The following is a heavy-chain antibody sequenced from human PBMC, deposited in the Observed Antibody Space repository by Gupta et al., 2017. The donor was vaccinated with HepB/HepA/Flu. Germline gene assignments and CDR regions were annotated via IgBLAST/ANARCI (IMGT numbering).Heavy chain of an antibody. CDR3: ARDLEEVFRDYQGTAFDI. J-gene: IGHJ3*02. CDR1: GYTFTSYA. Sequence: QVQLVQSGSELKKPGASVKVSCKASGYTFTSYAMHWVRQAPGQGLGWMGWINTNAGNPTYAQGFTGRFVFSLDTSVSTAYLQICSLKAEDTAVYYCARDLEEVFRDYQGTAFDIWGQGTMVTGSS. D-gene: IGHD4-17*01. CDR2: INTNAGNP. V-gene: IGHV7-4-1*01.